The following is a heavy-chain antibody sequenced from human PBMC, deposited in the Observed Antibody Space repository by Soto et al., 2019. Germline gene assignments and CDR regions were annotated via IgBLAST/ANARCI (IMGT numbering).Heavy chain of an antibody. J-gene: IGHJ4*02. CDR3: AGGYGLTYFDY. CDR1: GFTFSSYG. CDR2: ISYDGTNK. D-gene: IGHD1-1*01. V-gene: IGHV3-30*03. Sequence: QVQLVESGGGVVPPGRSLRLSCAASGFTFSSYGMHWVRQAPGKGLEWVAVISYDGTNKYYADSVKGRFTISRDNSKNTLYLQMNSLRAEDTAVYYCAGGYGLTYFDYWGQGTLVTVSS.